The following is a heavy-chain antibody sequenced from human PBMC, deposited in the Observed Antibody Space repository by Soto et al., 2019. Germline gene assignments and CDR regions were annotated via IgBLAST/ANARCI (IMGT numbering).Heavy chain of an antibody. CDR1: GFNFNTYA. CDR2: ISGGGGSI. Sequence: PGGSLRLSCAASGFNFNTYAMSWVRQAPGKGLEWVSGISGGGGSIHYVDSVKGRFTISRDNSKNTLYLQMNSLRGEDTAVYYCAKGKSSNYVSHAFDVWGLGTMVTVSS. J-gene: IGHJ3*01. D-gene: IGHD3-10*02. CDR3: AKGKSSNYVSHAFDV. V-gene: IGHV3-23*01.